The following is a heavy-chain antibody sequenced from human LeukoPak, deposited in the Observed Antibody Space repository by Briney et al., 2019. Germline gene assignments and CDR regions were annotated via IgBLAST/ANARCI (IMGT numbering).Heavy chain of an antibody. CDR3: ARDTSPGNYDSCGPIDY. CDR1: GFSFDDYA. V-gene: IGHV3-43D*03. D-gene: IGHD3-22*01. J-gene: IGHJ4*02. CDR2: ITWDSGNI. Sequence: GGSLRLSCAASGFSFDDYAMHWVRQVPGKGLEWVSLITWDSGNIYYADSVKGRFTISRDNSKNSLYLQMNSLRAEDSALYYCARDTSPGNYDSCGPIDYWGQGTLVTVSS.